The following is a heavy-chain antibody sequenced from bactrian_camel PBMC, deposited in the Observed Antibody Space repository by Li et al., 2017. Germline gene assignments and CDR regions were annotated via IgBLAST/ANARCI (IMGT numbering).Heavy chain of an antibody. V-gene: IGHV3S55*01. D-gene: IGHD3*01. CDR2: IGSDGVT. CDR3: AAGERRLYGPHFDDYKY. Sequence: HVQLVESGGGSVQAGGSLRLSCAHWKFSSGSYCMGWFRQAPGKELEEIATIGSDGVTNYSDPAKGRFTISRDMTKNVMCLEMDTLKPEDTAMYFCAAGERRLYGPHFDDYKYWGQGTQVTVS. CDR1: KFSSGSYC. J-gene: IGHJ4*01.